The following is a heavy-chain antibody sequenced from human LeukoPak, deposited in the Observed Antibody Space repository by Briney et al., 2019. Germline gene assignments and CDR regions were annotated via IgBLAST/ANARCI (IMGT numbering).Heavy chain of an antibody. CDR2: IYYSGST. D-gene: IGHD2-15*01. Sequence: SETLSLTCTVSGGSISSSSYYWGWIRQPPGKGLEWIGSIYYSGSTYYNPSLKSRVTISVDTSKNQFSLKLSSVTAADTAVYYCASRGVVVATDDAFDIWGQGTMVTVSS. J-gene: IGHJ3*02. V-gene: IGHV4-39*07. CDR1: GGSISSSSYY. CDR3: ASRGVVVATDDAFDI.